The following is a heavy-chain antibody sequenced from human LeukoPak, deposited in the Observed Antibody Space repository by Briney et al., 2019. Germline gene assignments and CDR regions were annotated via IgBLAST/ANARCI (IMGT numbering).Heavy chain of an antibody. Sequence: GGSLRLSCAASGFTFSSYAMSWVRHAPGKGLEWVSAINGSGGSTYYADYVKGRFTISRDNSKNTLYLQMNSLRAEDTAVYYCAKVAHYDFWSGPDYYMDVWGKGTTVTVSS. CDR2: INGSGGST. V-gene: IGHV3-23*01. J-gene: IGHJ6*03. CDR3: AKVAHYDFWSGPDYYMDV. CDR1: GFTFSSYA. D-gene: IGHD3-3*01.